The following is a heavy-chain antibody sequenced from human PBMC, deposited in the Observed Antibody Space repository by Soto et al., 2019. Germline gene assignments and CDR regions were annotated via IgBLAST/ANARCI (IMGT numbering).Heavy chain of an antibody. CDR3: AKLRDFVVLPAGILDY. D-gene: IGHD2-8*01. CDR1: GVTFSSYG. V-gene: IGHV3-23*01. CDR2: ISGGGDTT. J-gene: IGHJ4*02. Sequence: GGSLRLSCAASGVTFSSYGISWIRLSPGKGLEWVSVISGGGDTTYYTPSVKGRFTISRDDFRNTLYLQMNSLRTEDTAIYYCAKLRDFVVLPAGILDYWGPGTLVTVSS.